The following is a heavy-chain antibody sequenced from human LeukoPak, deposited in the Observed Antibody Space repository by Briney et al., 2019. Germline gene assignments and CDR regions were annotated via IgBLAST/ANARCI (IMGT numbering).Heavy chain of an antibody. CDR1: GFTFSRYP. V-gene: IGHV3-64D*09. J-gene: IGHJ4*02. CDR3: VKDSKSSGWYVPPNFDY. Sequence: GGSLRLSCSASGFTFSRYPMHWVRQAPGKGLEYVSAISGNGGSTYYADSVKGRFAISRDNSKNTLYLQMSSLRTEDAAVYYCVKDSKSSGWYVPPNFDYWGQGTLVTVSS. CDR2: ISGNGGST. D-gene: IGHD6-19*01.